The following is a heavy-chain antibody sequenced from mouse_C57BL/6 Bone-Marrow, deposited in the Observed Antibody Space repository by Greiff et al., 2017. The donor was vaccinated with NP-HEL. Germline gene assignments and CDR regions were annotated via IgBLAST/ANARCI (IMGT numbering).Heavy chain of an antibody. CDR3: ARKYSLYWYFDV. Sequence: VMLVESGPGLVQPSQSLSITCTVSGFSLTSYGVHWVRQSPGKGLEWLGVIWSGGSTDYNAAFISRLSISKDNSKSQVFFKMNSLQADDTAIYYCARKYSLYWYFDVWGTGTTVTVSS. CDR1: GFSLTSYG. D-gene: IGHD6-2*01. V-gene: IGHV2-2*01. CDR2: IWSGGST. J-gene: IGHJ1*03.